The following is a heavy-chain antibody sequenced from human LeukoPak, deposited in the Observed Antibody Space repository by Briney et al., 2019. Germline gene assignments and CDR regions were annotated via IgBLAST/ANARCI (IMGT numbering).Heavy chain of an antibody. CDR2: IYHSGST. CDR3: ARGQYSSSYDHYYYMDV. J-gene: IGHJ6*03. D-gene: IGHD6-6*01. V-gene: IGHV4-38-2*02. CDR1: GYSISSGYY. Sequence: SETLSLTCTVSGYSISSGYYWGWIRQPPGKGLEWIGSIYHSGSTYYNPSLKSRVTISVDTSKNQFSLKLSSVTAADTAVYYCARGQYSSSYDHYYYMDVWGKGTTVTVSS.